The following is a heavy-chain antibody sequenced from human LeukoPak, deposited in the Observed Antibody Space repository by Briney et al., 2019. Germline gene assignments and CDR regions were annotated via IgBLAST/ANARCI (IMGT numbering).Heavy chain of an antibody. D-gene: IGHD3-10*01. V-gene: IGHV3-53*01. CDR2: IYSGGNT. J-gene: IGHJ4*02. CDR3: ARYKYGSDYFDY. Sequence: PGGSLRLSCAVSGFTVSSNYMSWVRQAPGKGLEWVSVIYSGGNTYYADSVKGRFTISRDNSKSTLYLQMNSLRAEDTAVYYCARYKYGSDYFDYWGQGTLVTVPS. CDR1: GFTVSSNY.